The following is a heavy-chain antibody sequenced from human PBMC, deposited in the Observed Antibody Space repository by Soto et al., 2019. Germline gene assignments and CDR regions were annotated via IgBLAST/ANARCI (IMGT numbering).Heavy chain of an antibody. CDR3: VRLIGNSWLDS. CDR2: TYYRSKWFN. J-gene: IGHJ5*01. Sequence: QVQLQESGPGLVKPSQTLSLTCAISGDSVSTNSVTWNWIRQSPSRGLEWLGRTYYRSKWFNDYAVSVKGRITINPDTSNNPLSLKLNSVTTDDTAVYYCVRLIGNSWLDSWGQGTLVTVSS. D-gene: IGHD2-8*01. CDR1: GDSVSTNSVT. V-gene: IGHV6-1*01.